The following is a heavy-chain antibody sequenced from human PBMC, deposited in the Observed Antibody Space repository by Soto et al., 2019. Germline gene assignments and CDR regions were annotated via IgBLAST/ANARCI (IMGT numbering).Heavy chain of an antibody. CDR1: GGSISSSSYY. CDR2: IHYSGST. D-gene: IGHD6-19*01. J-gene: IGHJ4*02. CDR3: ARYSSGWYDYFDY. V-gene: IGHV4-39*01. Sequence: SETLSLTCTVSGGSISSSSYYWGWIRQPPGKGLEWIGTIHYSGSTSYNLSLKSRVTISVDLSKNRFSLKVNSVTAAETAVYYCARYSSGWYDYFDYWGQGTQVTAPQ.